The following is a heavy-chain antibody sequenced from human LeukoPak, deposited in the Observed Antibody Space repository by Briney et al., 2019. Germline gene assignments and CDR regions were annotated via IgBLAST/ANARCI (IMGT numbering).Heavy chain of an antibody. J-gene: IGHJ6*03. CDR1: GYTFTSYH. D-gene: IGHD3-3*01. CDR3: ARSRYDFWSGYYKDGYYYYMDV. Sequence: SVKVSCKASGYTFTSYHMHWVRQAPGQGLEWMGGIIPIFGTANYAQKFQGRVTITADKSTSTAYMELSSLRSEDTAVYYCARSRYDFWSGYYKDGYYYYMDVWGKGTTVTVSS. V-gene: IGHV1-69*06. CDR2: IIPIFGTA.